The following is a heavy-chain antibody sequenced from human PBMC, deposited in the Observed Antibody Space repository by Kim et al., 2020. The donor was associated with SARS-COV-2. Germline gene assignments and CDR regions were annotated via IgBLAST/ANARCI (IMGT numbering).Heavy chain of an antibody. Sequence: GGSLRRSCAASGFTFSDYYMIWLRQAPGKGLEWVAYISSSGGSSIFYQDSVKGRFTISRDNAKNSLYLQMNSLRAEDTAVYYCARDLHSSSWTTIDFWGQGTLDSVSS. D-gene: IGHD6-13*01. J-gene: IGHJ4*02. CDR1: GFTFSDYY. CDR2: ISSSGGSSI. CDR3: ARDLHSSSWTTIDF. V-gene: IGHV3-11*01.